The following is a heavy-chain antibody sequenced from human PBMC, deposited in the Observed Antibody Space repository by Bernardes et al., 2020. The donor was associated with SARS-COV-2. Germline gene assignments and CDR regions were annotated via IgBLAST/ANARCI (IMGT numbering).Heavy chain of an antibody. D-gene: IGHD3-10*01. V-gene: IGHV2-5*02. CDR1: GFSLSTSGVG. CDR3: AHRPRANYYGSGFNHDIRFDP. Sequence: SGPTLVKPTQTLTLTCTFSGFSLSTSGVGVGWIRQPPGKALEWLALIYWDDDKRYSPSLKSRLTITKDTSKNQVVLTMTNMDPVDTATYYCAHRPRANYYGSGFNHDIRFDPWGQGTLVTVYS. J-gene: IGHJ5*02. CDR2: IYWDDDK.